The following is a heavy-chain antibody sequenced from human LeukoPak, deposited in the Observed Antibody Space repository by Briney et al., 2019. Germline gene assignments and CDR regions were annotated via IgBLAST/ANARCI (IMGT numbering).Heavy chain of an antibody. D-gene: IGHD6-6*01. CDR2: IYYSGST. J-gene: IGHJ4*02. V-gene: IGHV4-59*01. Sequence: PSETLSLTCTVSGGSISSYYWSWIRQPPEKGLEWIVYIYYSGSTNYNPSLKSRVTISVDTSKNQFSLKLSSVTAADTAVYYCARGGSSSGRIDYWGQGTLVTVSS. CDR1: GGSISSYY. CDR3: ARGGSSSGRIDY.